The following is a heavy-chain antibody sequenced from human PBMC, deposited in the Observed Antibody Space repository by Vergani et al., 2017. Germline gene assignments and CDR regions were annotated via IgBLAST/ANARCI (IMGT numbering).Heavy chain of an antibody. Sequence: QLQLQESGPGLVKPSETLSLTCTVSGGSISSSSYYWGWIRQPPGKGLEWIGRIYYSGSTYYNPSLKSRVTISVDTSQNQFSLKLSSVTAADTAVYYCARDPHCTNGVCYPNWFDPWGQGTLVTVSP. V-gene: IGHV4-39*07. J-gene: IGHJ5*02. CDR2: IYYSGST. CDR3: ARDPHCTNGVCYPNWFDP. D-gene: IGHD2-8*01. CDR1: GGSISSSSYY.